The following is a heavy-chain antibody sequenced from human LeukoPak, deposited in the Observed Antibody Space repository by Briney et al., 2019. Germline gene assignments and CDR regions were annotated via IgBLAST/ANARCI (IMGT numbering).Heavy chain of an antibody. CDR3: ARANSATIPGVDP. CDR2: IYSDGST. D-gene: IGHD1-26*01. CDR1: GFTVSSNY. V-gene: IGHV3-53*01. J-gene: IGHJ5*02. Sequence: GGSLRLSCAASGFTVSSNYMSWVRQAPGKGLEWVSIIYSDGSTYYADPVKGRFTISRDNSKNTLYLQMNSLTAEDTAVYYCARANSATIPGVDPWGQGTLVTVSS.